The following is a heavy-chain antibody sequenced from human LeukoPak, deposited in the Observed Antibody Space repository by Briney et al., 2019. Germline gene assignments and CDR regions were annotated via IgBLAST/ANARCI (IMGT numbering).Heavy chain of an antibody. J-gene: IGHJ4*02. CDR3: ARGDTAKGYGGYHFDY. D-gene: IGHD5-18*01. CDR2: ISCSSSYI. CDR1: GFTFSSYS. V-gene: IGHV3-21*01. Sequence: GGSLRLFCAASGFTFSSYSMHWARQAPGKGLEWVSSISCSSSYIFYADSVKGRFPISRDNAKDSLYLKMNSLRGEDTAVYYCARGDTAKGYGGYHFDYWGQGTLVTVSS.